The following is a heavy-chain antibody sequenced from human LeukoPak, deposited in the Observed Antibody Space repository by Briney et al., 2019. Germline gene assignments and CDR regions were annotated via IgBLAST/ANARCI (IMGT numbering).Heavy chain of an antibody. V-gene: IGHV3-15*07. J-gene: IGHJ4*02. CDR1: GFTFTNAW. CDR3: STDQGGDILTGR. Sequence: PGGSLRLSCAASGFTFTNAWMHWVRQAPGKGLEWVGRIKTKSEGGTIDYAAPVRGRFTISRDDSENTLYLQMNSLKTEDTALYYCSTDQGGDILTGRWGQGTLVTVSS. CDR2: IKTKSEGGTI. D-gene: IGHD3-9*01.